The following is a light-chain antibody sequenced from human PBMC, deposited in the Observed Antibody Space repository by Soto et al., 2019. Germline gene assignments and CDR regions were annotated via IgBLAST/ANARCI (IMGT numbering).Light chain of an antibody. V-gene: IGKV1-8*01. CDR2: AAS. CDR3: QQYYSYPWA. CDR1: QGISSY. Sequence: AIRMTQSPSSLSASTGDRVTITCRASQGISSYLAWYQQKPGKAPKLLIYAASTLQSGVPSRFSGSGSGTDFTVTISSLQSEDFATYYFQQYYSYPWAFGQGTKVEIK. J-gene: IGKJ1*01.